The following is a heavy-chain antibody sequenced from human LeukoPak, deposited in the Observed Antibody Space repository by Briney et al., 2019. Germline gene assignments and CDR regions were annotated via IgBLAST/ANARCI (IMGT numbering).Heavy chain of an antibody. J-gene: IGHJ4*02. CDR3: ARDRPGIAVAGPIDY. D-gene: IGHD6-19*01. CDR2: ISSSGSTI. V-gene: IGHV3-48*03. Sequence: PGGSLRLSCAASGFTFSSYEMNWVRQAPGKGLEWVSYISSSGSTIYYADSVKGRFTISRDNAKNSLYLQTNSLRAEDTAVYYCARDRPGIAVAGPIDYWGQGTLVTVSS. CDR1: GFTFSSYE.